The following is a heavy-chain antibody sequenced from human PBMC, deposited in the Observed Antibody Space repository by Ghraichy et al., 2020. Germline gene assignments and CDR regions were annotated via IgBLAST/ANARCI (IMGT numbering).Heavy chain of an antibody. V-gene: IGHV3-33*01. J-gene: IGHJ3*01. CDR3: ATELNDDSALDF. CDR1: EFTFSTYG. D-gene: IGHD4-17*01. Sequence: LSLTCAASEFTFSTYGMHWVRQAPGKGLEWVAHIWFDGSNECYADSVKGRFTISRDNSKNTLYLQMSSLRAEDTAMYYCATELNDDSALDFWGQGTMVTVSS. CDR2: IWFDGSNE.